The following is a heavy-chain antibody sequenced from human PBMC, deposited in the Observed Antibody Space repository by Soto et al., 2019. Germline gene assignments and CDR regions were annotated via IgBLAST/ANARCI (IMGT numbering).Heavy chain of an antibody. CDR1: GRSFSRYY. CDR3: ARGEGRLVGTWFDP. J-gene: IGHJ5*02. Sequence: QVQLQQWGAGLLKPSETLSLTCDVYGRSFSRYYWNWIRQPPGKGLEWLGEINHSGSTNYNPSLESRVTISLDTSKTQFSLKLTSVTAADTAVYYCARGEGRLVGTWFDPWGQGTLVTVSS. V-gene: IGHV4-34*01. CDR2: INHSGST. D-gene: IGHD5-12*01.